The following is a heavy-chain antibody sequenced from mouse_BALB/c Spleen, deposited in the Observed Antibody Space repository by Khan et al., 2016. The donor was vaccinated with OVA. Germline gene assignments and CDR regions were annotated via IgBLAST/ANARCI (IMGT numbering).Heavy chain of an antibody. Sequence: EVELVESGGDLVKPGGSLKLSCAASGFTFSTYGMSWVRQAPDKRLEWVATVSTGGSYTYYPDSVKGRFTISRDNAKNTLYLQLSDLRSEDTAMFYCTRLAYYYDSEGFAYWGQGTLVTVSA. J-gene: IGHJ3*01. CDR2: VSTGGSYT. V-gene: IGHV5-6*01. D-gene: IGHD1-1*01. CDR3: TRLAYYYDSEGFAY. CDR1: GFTFSTYG.